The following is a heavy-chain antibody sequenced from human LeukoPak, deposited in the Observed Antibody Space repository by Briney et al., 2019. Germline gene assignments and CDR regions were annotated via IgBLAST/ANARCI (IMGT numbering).Heavy chain of an antibody. CDR2: TRNKANSYTT. Sequence: PGGSLRLSCAASGFTFSDHYMDWVRQAPGKGLEWVGRTRNKANSYTTEYAASVKGRFTISRDDSKNSLYLQMNSLKTEDTAVYYCARGSGKDFWRYYFDYWGQGTLVTVSS. CDR1: GFTFSDHY. V-gene: IGHV3-72*01. CDR3: ARGSGKDFWRYYFDY. J-gene: IGHJ4*02. D-gene: IGHD3-3*01.